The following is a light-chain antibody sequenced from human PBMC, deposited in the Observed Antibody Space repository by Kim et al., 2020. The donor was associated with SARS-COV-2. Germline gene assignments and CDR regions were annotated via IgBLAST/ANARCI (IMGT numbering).Light chain of an antibody. CDR3: QQRRNWPPT. CDR1: QNVNSY. CDR2: DAS. V-gene: IGKV3-11*01. Sequence: LSPGDRATLSCRASQNVNSYLAWYQQKPGQAPRLLMYDASNRATGIPARFSGSGSGTDFTLTISSLEPEDFAIYYCQQRRNWPPTFGGGTKVDIK. J-gene: IGKJ4*01.